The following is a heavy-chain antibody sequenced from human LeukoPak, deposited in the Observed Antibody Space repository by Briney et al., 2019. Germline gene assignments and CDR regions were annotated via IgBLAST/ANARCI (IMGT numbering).Heavy chain of an antibody. D-gene: IGHD4-17*01. J-gene: IGHJ4*02. Sequence: SETLSLTCTVSGGSISSSSYYWGWIRQPPGKGLEWIGSIYYSGSTYYNPSLKSRVIISVDTSKNQFSLKLSSVTAADTAVYYCARTTYGDMYYFDYWGQGTLVTVSS. V-gene: IGHV4-39*01. CDR1: GGSISSSSYY. CDR2: IYYSGST. CDR3: ARTTYGDMYYFDY.